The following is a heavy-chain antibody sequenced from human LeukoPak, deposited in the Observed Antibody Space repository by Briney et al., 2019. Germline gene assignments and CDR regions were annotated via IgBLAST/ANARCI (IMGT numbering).Heavy chain of an antibody. CDR3: ARVFYSGSYYVPHDAFDI. V-gene: IGHV6-1*01. CDR2: AYYRSNWYN. CDR1: GDSVSSNSAA. J-gene: IGHJ3*02. Sequence: SQTLSLTCAISGDSVSSNSAAWNWIRQSPSRGLEGLGRAYYRSNWYNDYAVAVKSRITINPDTSKNQFSLQLNSVPPEDTAVYYCARVFYSGSYYVPHDAFDIWGQGTMVTVSS. D-gene: IGHD1-26*01.